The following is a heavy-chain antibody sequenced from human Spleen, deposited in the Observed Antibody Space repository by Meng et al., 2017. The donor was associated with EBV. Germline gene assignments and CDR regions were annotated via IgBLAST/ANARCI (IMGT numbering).Heavy chain of an antibody. CDR2: ISYDGKNI. V-gene: IGHV3-30*18. J-gene: IGHJ4*02. CDR1: GFSFGSYD. D-gene: IGHD1-26*01. CDR3: AKDRWRENYFDY. Sequence: QMQLVEFGGGVVQSGRSLRLSCSASGFSFGSYDMHWVRQAPGKGLEWVAFISYDGKNINYGDSVKGRFTISRDNSRNTVYLQMNSLRAEDTAVYYCAKDRWRENYFDYWGQGTLVTVSS.